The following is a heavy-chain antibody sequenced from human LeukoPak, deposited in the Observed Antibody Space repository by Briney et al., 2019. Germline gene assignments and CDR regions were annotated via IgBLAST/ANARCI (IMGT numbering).Heavy chain of an antibody. CDR3: ARHGGLRYFDWSPQYYFDY. D-gene: IGHD3-9*01. V-gene: IGHV4-34*01. J-gene: IGHJ4*02. CDR2: INHSGST. CDR1: GGSFSGYY. Sequence: SETLSLTCAVYGGSFSGYYWSWIRQPPGKGLEWIGEINHSGSTNYNPSLKSRVTISVDTSKNQFSLKLSSVTAADTAVHYCARHGGLRYFDWSPQYYFDYWGQGTLVTVSS.